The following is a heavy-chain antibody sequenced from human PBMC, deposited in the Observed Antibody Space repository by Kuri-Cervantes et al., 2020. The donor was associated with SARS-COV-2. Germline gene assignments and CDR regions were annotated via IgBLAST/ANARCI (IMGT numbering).Heavy chain of an antibody. Sequence: ASVKVSCKASGYTFTGYYMHWVRQAPGQGLEWVGWINSNTGVTKYSQKFQGRVTMTRDTSITTAYMELSRLRSDDTAVYYCVRFRYYDTIRNASDIWGQGTLVTVSS. D-gene: IGHD3-22*01. CDR3: VRFRYYDTIRNASDI. CDR1: GYTFTGYY. J-gene: IGHJ3*02. CDR2: INSNTGVT. V-gene: IGHV1-2*02.